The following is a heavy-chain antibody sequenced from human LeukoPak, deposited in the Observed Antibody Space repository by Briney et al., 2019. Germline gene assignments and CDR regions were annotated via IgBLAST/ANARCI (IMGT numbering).Heavy chain of an antibody. CDR1: GGSISSYY. CDR3: ARQWGYSYGHFDF. Sequence: SETLSLTCTVSGGSISSYYWSWIRQPPGKGLEWIGYIYYSGSTNYNPSLKSRVTISVDTSKNQFSLKLSSVTAADTAVYYCARQWGYSYGHFDFWGQGTLVTVSS. J-gene: IGHJ4*02. CDR2: IYYSGST. D-gene: IGHD5-18*01. V-gene: IGHV4-59*08.